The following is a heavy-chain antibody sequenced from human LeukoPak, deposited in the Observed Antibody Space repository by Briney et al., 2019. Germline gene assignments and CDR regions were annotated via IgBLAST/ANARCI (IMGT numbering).Heavy chain of an antibody. J-gene: IGHJ4*02. V-gene: IGHV3-21*01. D-gene: IGHD1-1*01. CDR2: ISSSSSYI. CDR3: ARGGTSGY. CDR1: GFTFNSYS. Sequence: GGSLRVSCAASGFTFNSYSMNWVRQAQGKGLEWVSSISSSSSYIYYADSVKGRFTISRDNAKNSLYLQMNSLRAEDTAVYYCARGGTSGYWGQGTLVTVSS.